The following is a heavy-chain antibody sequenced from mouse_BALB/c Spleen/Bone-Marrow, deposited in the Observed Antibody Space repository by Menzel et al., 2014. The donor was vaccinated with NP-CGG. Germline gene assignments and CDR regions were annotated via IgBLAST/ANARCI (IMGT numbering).Heavy chain of an antibody. Sequence: EVQLQEPGGGLVQPGGSRKLSCAASGFTFSSFGMHWVRQAPERGLEWVAYISSGSSTIFYADTVKGRFTISRDNPKNTLFLQMTSLRSEDTAMYYCTRGGNWEDFDYWGQGTTLTVSS. V-gene: IGHV5-17*02. D-gene: IGHD4-1*01. CDR2: ISSGSSTI. J-gene: IGHJ2*01. CDR3: TRGGNWEDFDY. CDR1: GFTFSSFG.